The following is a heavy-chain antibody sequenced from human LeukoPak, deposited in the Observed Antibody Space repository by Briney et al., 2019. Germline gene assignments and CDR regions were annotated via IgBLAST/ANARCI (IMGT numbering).Heavy chain of an antibody. J-gene: IGHJ3*02. V-gene: IGHV3-30-3*01. Sequence: GGSERLSCAASGFTFSSYAMHWVRQAPGKGLEWVAVISYDGSNKYYADSVKGRFTISRDNSKNTLYLQMNSLRAEDTAVYYCARISVAAPPDAFDIWGQGTMVTVSS. CDR3: ARISVAAPPDAFDI. CDR2: ISYDGSNK. D-gene: IGHD6-19*01. CDR1: GFTFSSYA.